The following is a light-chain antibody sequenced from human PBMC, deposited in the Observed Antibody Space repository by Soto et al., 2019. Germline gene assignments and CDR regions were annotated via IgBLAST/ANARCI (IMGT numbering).Light chain of an antibody. Sequence: DIVLTQSPGTLSLSPGERATLSCRASQSVSSRNLAWYQQKPGQAPRLLIYDASTRATGIPARFSGSGSETDFTLTITSLEPEDFAVYYCQQRNNWPPITFGQGTRLEIK. CDR1: QSVSSRN. CDR3: QQRNNWPPIT. V-gene: IGKV3-11*01. CDR2: DAS. J-gene: IGKJ5*01.